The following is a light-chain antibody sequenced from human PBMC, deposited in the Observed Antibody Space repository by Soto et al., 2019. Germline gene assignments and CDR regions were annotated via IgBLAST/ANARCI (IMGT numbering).Light chain of an antibody. CDR3: QQRSNWPT. CDR2: DAS. V-gene: IGKV3-11*01. CDR1: QSVSSY. Sequence: ELVLTQSPATLSLSPGERATLSCRASQSVSSYLAWYQQKPGQAPRLLIYDASNRATGIPARFSGSGSGTDFTLTISSLEPEDFAVYHCQQRSNWPTFGQGTKLEIK. J-gene: IGKJ2*01.